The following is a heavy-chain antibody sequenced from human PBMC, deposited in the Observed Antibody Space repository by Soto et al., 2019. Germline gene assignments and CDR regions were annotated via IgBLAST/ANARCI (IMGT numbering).Heavy chain of an antibody. J-gene: IGHJ6*02. Sequence: ASVKVSCKASGYTFTSYAMHWVRQAPGQRLEWMGWINAGNGNTKYSQKFQGRVTITRDTSASTAYMELSSLRSEDTAVYYCARVGRPVVPAAMGRYYGMDVWGQGTTVTVSS. V-gene: IGHV1-3*01. D-gene: IGHD2-2*01. CDR3: ARVGRPVVPAAMGRYYGMDV. CDR1: GYTFTSYA. CDR2: INAGNGNT.